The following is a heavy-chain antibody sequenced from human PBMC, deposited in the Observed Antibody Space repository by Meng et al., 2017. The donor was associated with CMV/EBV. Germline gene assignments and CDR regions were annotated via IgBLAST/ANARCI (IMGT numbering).Heavy chain of an antibody. CDR2: INHSGST. CDR1: GGSFSGHY. Sequence: SETLSLTCAVYGGSFSGHYWSWIRQPPGKGLEWIGEINHSGSTNYNPSLKCRVTISVDTSKNQFSLKLSSVTAADTAVYYCARKITMVRGVISRESWFDYWGQGTLVTVSS. D-gene: IGHD3-10*01. CDR3: ARKITMVRGVISRESWFDY. J-gene: IGHJ4*02. V-gene: IGHV4-34*01.